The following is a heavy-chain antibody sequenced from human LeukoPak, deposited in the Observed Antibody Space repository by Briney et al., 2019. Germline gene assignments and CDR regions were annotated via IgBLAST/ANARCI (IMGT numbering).Heavy chain of an antibody. CDR1: GYTFTSYG. CDR3: ARDTHPGIAVAGTNY. V-gene: IGHV1-18*01. CDR2: ISAYNGNT. J-gene: IGHJ4*02. D-gene: IGHD6-19*01. Sequence: PGASVKVSCKASGYTFTSYGISWVRQAPGQGLEWMGWISAYNGNTNYAQKLQGRVTMTTDTSTSTAYMELRSLRSDDTAVYYCARDTHPGIAVAGTNYWGQGTLVTVSS.